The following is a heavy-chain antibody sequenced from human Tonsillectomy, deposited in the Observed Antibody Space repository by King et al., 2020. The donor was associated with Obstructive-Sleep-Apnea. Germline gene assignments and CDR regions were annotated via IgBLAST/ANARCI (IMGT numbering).Heavy chain of an antibody. V-gene: IGHV1-69*04. CDR3: ARGGGDGYNFDYYYGMDV. J-gene: IGHJ6*02. CDR1: GGTFSSYA. Sequence: DQLVQSGAEVKKPGSSVKVSCKASGGTFSSYAISWVRQAPGQGLEWMGRIIPILGIANYAQKFQGRVTITADKSTSTAYMELSSLRSEDTAVYYCARGGGDGYNFDYYYGMDVWGQGTTVTVSS. CDR2: IIPILGIA. D-gene: IGHD5-24*01.